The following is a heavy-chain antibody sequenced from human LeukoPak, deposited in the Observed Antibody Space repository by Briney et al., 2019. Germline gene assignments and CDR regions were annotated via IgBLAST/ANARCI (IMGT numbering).Heavy chain of an antibody. D-gene: IGHD3-22*01. J-gene: IGHJ4*02. V-gene: IGHV3-7*04. CDR3: VGGPSLSSGYTHYFDY. CDR1: GFTFTSYW. CDR2: IMKDGGVK. Sequence: GGSLRLSCAASGFTFTSYWMTWVRQAPGQGLEWVANIMKDGGVKQYLDSVKGRFTISRDNAKNSLYLQMNSPRAEDTAVYYCVGGPSLSSGYTHYFDYWGQGTLVTVSS.